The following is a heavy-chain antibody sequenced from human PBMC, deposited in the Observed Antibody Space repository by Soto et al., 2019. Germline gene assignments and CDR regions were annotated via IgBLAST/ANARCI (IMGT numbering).Heavy chain of an antibody. V-gene: IGHV3-30*18. Sequence: GGSLRLSCAASGFTFSSYGMHWVRQAPGKGLEWVAVISYDGSNKYYADSVKGRFTISRDNSKDTLYLQMNSLRAEDTAVYYCAKMGGNPYCISTSCYVSYYYGMDVWGQVTTVTVSS. CDR1: GFTFSSYG. D-gene: IGHD2-2*01. CDR2: ISYDGSNK. CDR3: AKMGGNPYCISTSCYVSYYYGMDV. J-gene: IGHJ6*02.